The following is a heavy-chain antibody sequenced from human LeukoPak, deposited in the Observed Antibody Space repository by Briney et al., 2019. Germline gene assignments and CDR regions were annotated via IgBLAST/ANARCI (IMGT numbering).Heavy chain of an antibody. Sequence: SETLSLTCSVSGDSLSSRDYYLSWIRQPPVRGLEWVGYIYYSGSTSYNPSLKSRVTISVDTSKNQFSLRLSSVTAADTAVYHCARGFDGHNAFDIWGQGTMVTVSS. CDR2: IYYSGST. CDR3: ARGFDGHNAFDI. V-gene: IGHV4-30-4*08. J-gene: IGHJ3*02. CDR1: GDSLSSRDYY. D-gene: IGHD3-9*01.